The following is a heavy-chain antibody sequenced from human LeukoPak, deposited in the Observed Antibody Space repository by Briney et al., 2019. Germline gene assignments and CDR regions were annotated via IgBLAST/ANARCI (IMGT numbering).Heavy chain of an antibody. Sequence: GGSLRLSCAASGFTFSSYAMSWVRQAPGKGLEWVSAISGSGGSTYYADSVKGRFTISRDKSKNTLYLQMNSLRAEDTAVYYCAKGQYSSTLIDYWGQGTLVTVSS. V-gene: IGHV3-23*01. D-gene: IGHD6-13*01. CDR2: ISGSGGST. CDR3: AKGQYSSTLIDY. CDR1: GFTFSSYA. J-gene: IGHJ4*02.